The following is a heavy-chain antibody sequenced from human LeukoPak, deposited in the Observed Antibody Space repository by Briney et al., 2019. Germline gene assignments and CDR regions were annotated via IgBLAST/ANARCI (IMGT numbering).Heavy chain of an antibody. D-gene: IGHD3-10*01. V-gene: IGHV4-39*01. J-gene: IGHJ4*02. CDR2: IYYSGST. Sequence: SETLSLTCTVSGGSISRSSYYWGWIRQPLGRGLEWIATIYYSGSTYYNPSLKSRVTISADTSKNQFSLKLSSVTAADTAVYYCARLTSGHFDYWGQGTLVTVSS. CDR1: GGSISRSSYY. CDR3: ARLTSGHFDY.